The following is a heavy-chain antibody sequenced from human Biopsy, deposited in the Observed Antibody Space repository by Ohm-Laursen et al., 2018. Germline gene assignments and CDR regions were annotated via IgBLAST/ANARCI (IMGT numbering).Heavy chain of an antibody. J-gene: IGHJ5*02. CDR1: GDSISSSNFY. V-gene: IGHV4-39*01. CDR2: MHNSGST. D-gene: IGHD3-16*01. Sequence: GTLSLTCTVSGDSISSSNFYWAWIRQPPGKGLKWIGSMHNSGSTYYNPSLKSRVTISIDASKNQFSLKLTSVTAADTTVYYCVRHALRLGPKKNWFDTWGQGTLVTVSS. CDR3: VRHALRLGPKKNWFDT.